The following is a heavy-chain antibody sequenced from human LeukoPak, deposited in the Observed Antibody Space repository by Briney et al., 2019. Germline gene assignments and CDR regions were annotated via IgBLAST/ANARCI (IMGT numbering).Heavy chain of an antibody. CDR2: ISYDGSNK. J-gene: IGHJ6*03. V-gene: IGHV3-30*18. CDR3: AKQGRDWLRDYYYYMDV. CDR1: GFTFSSYG. Sequence: GGSLRLSCAASGFTFSSYGMHWVHQAPGKGLEWVAVISYDGSNKYYADSVKGRFTISRDNSKNTLYLQMNSLRAEDTAVYYCAKQGRDWLRDYYYYMDVWGKGTTVTISS. D-gene: IGHD3-9*01.